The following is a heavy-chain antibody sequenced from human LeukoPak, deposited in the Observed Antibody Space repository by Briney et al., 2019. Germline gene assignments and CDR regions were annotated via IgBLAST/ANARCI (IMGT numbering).Heavy chain of an antibody. CDR1: GGSISSYY. V-gene: IGHV4-4*08. CDR2: IYTSGST. CDR3: ARALDDAYDI. D-gene: IGHD3-3*01. J-gene: IGHJ3*02. Sequence: PSETLPLTCTVSGGSISSYYWSWIRQPPGKGLEWIGRIYTSGSTNYNPSLKSRVTISVDTSKNQFSLKLRSVTATDTAVYYCARALDDAYDIWGQGTKVTVSS.